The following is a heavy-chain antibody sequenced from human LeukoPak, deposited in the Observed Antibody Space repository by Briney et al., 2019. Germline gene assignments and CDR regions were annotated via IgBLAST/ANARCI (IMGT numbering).Heavy chain of an antibody. V-gene: IGHV4-39*07. CDR3: ARDQAQVVPAALGDAFDI. J-gene: IGHJ3*02. CDR1: GGSINTITYY. D-gene: IGHD2-2*01. Sequence: SETLSLTCTVSGGSINTITYYWGWIRQPPGKGLEWIGSIYYSGSTYYNPSLKSRVTISIDTSKNQFSLKLTSVTAADTAVYYCARDQAQVVPAALGDAFDIWGQGTMVTVSS. CDR2: IYYSGST.